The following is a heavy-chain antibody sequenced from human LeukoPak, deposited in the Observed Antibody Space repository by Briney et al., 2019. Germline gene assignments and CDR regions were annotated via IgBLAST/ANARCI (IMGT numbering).Heavy chain of an antibody. CDR3: ARDKDLYSGYDSTYFDY. D-gene: IGHD5-12*01. Sequence: SQTLSLTCAISGDSVSSNSAAWNWIRQSPSRGLEWLGRTYYRSKWYNDYAVSVKSRITINPDTSKNQFSLQLNSVTPEDTAVYYCARDKDLYSGYDSTYFDYWGQGTLVTVSS. J-gene: IGHJ4*02. CDR1: GDSVSSNSAA. V-gene: IGHV6-1*01. CDR2: TYYRSKWYN.